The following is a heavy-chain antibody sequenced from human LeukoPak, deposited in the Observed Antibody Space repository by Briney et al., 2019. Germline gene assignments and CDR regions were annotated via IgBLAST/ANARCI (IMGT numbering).Heavy chain of an antibody. V-gene: IGHV1-46*01. CDR2: INPSGGST. D-gene: IGHD3-22*01. CDR3: ARVVYYDTSEGKTVYYFDY. CDR1: GYTFTSYY. Sequence: ASVKVSCKASGYTFTSYYMHWVRQAPGQGLEWMGIINPSGGSTSYAQKFQGRVTMTRDTSTSTVYMELSSLRSEDTAVYYCARVVYYDTSEGKTVYYFDYWGQGTLVTVSS. J-gene: IGHJ4*02.